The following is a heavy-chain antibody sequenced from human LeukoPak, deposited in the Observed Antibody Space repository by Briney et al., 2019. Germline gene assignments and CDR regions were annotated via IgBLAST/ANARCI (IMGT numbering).Heavy chain of an antibody. D-gene: IGHD5-24*01. V-gene: IGHV3-7*01. Sequence: GGSPRLSCAASGFTFSSYWMSWVRQVPGKGLEWVANIKQDGSEKYYVDSVKGRFTISRDNAKNSLYLQMNSLRAEDTAVYYCARADRDGYKSRRYFDYWGQGTLVTVSS. J-gene: IGHJ4*02. CDR3: ARADRDGYKSRRYFDY. CDR2: IKQDGSEK. CDR1: GFTFSSYW.